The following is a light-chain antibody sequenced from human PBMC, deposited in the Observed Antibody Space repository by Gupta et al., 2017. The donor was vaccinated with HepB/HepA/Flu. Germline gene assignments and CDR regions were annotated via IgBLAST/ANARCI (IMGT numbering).Light chain of an antibody. CDR3: HVWDSSDVV. CDR1: TIGSKS. J-gene: IGLJ2*01. Sequence: SYVLTQPPSVSVAPGKTARMTCGGNTIGSKSVHWYQQKSGQAPVLVVYDDNVRPSGIPERFSGPNSGNTATLTISRVEAGDESDYYCHVWDSSDVVFGGGTKLTVL. CDR2: DDN. V-gene: IGLV3-21*03.